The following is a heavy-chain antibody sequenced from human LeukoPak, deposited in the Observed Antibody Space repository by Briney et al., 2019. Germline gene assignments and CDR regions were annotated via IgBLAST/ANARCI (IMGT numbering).Heavy chain of an antibody. V-gene: IGHV3-23*01. CDR3: ATSPFSSSYTNY. D-gene: IGHD2-2*02. J-gene: IGHJ4*02. CDR2: ISGSGGST. Sequence: GGSLRLSRAASGFTFSSYAMSWVRQAPGKGLEWVSAISGSGGSTYYADSVKGRFTISRDNSKNTLYLQMNSLRAEDTAVYYCATSPFSSSYTNYWGQGTLVTVSS. CDR1: GFTFSSYA.